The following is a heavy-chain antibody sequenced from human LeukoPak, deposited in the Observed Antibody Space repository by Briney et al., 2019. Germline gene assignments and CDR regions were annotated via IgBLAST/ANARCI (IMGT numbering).Heavy chain of an antibody. D-gene: IGHD2-2*02. CDR3: AKSRSSSVSCYNY. Sequence: PGGSLRLSCAACGFTFSNYWMHLVRQAPGKGLEWVSAIGGSGDNTYYADSVKGRFTISRDNSKNTLFLQMNSLRADDTAVYYCAKSRSSSVSCYNYWGQGTLVTVSS. CDR1: GFTFSNYW. CDR2: IGGSGDNT. V-gene: IGHV3-23*01. J-gene: IGHJ4*02.